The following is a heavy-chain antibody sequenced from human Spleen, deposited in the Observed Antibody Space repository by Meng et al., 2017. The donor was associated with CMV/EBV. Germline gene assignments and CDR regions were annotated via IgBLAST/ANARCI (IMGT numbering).Heavy chain of an antibody. CDR2: INQDGSEE. V-gene: IGHV3-7*01. J-gene: IGHJ4*02. D-gene: IGHD3-3*01. CDR1: GFTFSSYW. Sequence: LSLTCAASGFTFSSYWMSWVRQAPGKGLEWVANINQDGSEEYYVDSVKGRFTLSRDNAKNSVYLQMNSLRIEDTAVYYCARESQRAFDFWSGVGLLYYSDYWGQGTLVTVSS. CDR3: ARESQRAFDFWSGVGLLYYSDY.